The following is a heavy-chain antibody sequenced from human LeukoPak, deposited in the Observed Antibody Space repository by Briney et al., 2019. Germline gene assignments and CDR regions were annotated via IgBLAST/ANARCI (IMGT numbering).Heavy chain of an antibody. D-gene: IGHD5-18*01. Sequence: SETLSLTCAVYGGSFSGYYWSWIRQPPGKGLEWIGEINHSGSTNYNPSLKSRVTISVDTSKNQFSLKLSSVTAADTAVYYCARDWVQQEGYYYYYGMDVWDKGTTVTVSS. CDR2: INHSGST. J-gene: IGHJ6*04. CDR1: GGSFSGYY. V-gene: IGHV4-34*01. CDR3: ARDWVQQEGYYYYYGMDV.